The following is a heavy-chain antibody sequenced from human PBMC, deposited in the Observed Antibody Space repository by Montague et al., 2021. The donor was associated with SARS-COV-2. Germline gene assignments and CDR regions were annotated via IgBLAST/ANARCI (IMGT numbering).Heavy chain of an antibody. CDR2: ISDDGRSA. Sequence: SLRLSCAASGLTFRTYAMTWVRLAPGKGLEWVAGISDDGRSAYYGGSVEGRFTISRDNSKNALYLQMNSLRAEDTAIYYCAKVVAPEVWSITGWFGMDVWGQGTTVTVSS. CDR3: AKVVAPEVWSITGWFGMDV. J-gene: IGHJ6*02. D-gene: IGHD3-3*01. CDR1: GLTFRTYA. V-gene: IGHV3-23*01.